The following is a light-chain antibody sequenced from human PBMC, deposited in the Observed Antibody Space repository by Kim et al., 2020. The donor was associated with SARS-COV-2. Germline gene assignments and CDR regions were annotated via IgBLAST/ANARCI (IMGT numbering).Light chain of an antibody. V-gene: IGLV2-8*01. Sequence: GQFVTISCTGTSSDIGGYNVVSWYQLQPGRAPKLMYCEINRRPSGVPGRSAGSKGANAASVTVAGQQAEEEADYCGSSDGGLNNWVFGGGTKVTVL. CDR2: EIN. CDR3: SSDGGLNNWV. CDR1: SSDIGGYNV. J-gene: IGLJ3*02.